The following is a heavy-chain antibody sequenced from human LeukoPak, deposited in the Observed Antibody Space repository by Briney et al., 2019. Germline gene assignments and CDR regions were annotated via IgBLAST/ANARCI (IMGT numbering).Heavy chain of an antibody. J-gene: IGHJ3*02. Sequence: GGSLRLSYAASGFTFRSHSMNWVRQAPGTGLEWVSSISSSSSYIYYADSVKGRFTISRDNAKNSLYLQMNSLRAEDTAVYYCARDWVYGGNRAFDIWGQGTMVTVSS. CDR2: ISSSSSYI. CDR1: GFTFRSHS. CDR3: ARDWVYGGNRAFDI. V-gene: IGHV3-21*01. D-gene: IGHD4-23*01.